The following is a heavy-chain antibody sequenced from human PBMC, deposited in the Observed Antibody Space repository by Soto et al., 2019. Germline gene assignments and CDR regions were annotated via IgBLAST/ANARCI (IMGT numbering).Heavy chain of an antibody. CDR1: GYTFTSYG. V-gene: IGHV1-18*01. CDR3: ARLFCRGGSCPSTGFDY. Sequence: KGGGASVKVSCKTSGYTFTSYGISWVRQAPGQGLEWMGWISGYNGNTNSAQKFKDRITMTTDTSTSTAYMELRSLRSDDTAIYFCARLFCRGGSCPSTGFDYWGQGSLVTVSS. CDR2: ISGYNGNT. D-gene: IGHD2-15*01. J-gene: IGHJ4*02.